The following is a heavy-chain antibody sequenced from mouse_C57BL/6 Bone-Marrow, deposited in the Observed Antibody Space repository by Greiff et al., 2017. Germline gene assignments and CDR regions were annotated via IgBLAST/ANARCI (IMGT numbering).Heavy chain of an antibody. CDR2: ISSGGDYI. J-gene: IGHJ4*01. D-gene: IGHD1-1*01. Sequence: EVHLVESGEGLVKPGGSLKLSCAASGFTFSSYAMSWVRQTPEKRLEWVAYISSGGDYIYYADTVKGRFTISRDNARNTLYLQMSSLKSEDTAMYYCTRDLDYGSSYDYAMDYWGQGTSVTVSS. CDR1: GFTFSSYA. CDR3: TRDLDYGSSYDYAMDY. V-gene: IGHV5-9-1*02.